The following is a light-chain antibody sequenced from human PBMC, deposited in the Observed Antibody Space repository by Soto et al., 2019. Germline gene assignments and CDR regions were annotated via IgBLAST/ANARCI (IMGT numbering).Light chain of an antibody. J-gene: IGKJ1*01. CDR2: KAS. CDR3: QQYNSYSGT. Sequence: MQRTQSPSTQSGSVGGRGAVTCRASQTISSWLAWYQQKPGKAPKLLIYKASTLKSGVPSRFSGSGSGTEFTLTISSLQPDDFATYYCQQYNSYSGTFGQGTKVDIK. V-gene: IGKV1-5*03. CDR1: QTISSW.